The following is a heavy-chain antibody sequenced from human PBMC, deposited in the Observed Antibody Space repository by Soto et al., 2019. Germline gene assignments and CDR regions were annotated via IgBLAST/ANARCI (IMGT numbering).Heavy chain of an antibody. CDR2: VNPNTGNT. J-gene: IGHJ5*01. D-gene: IGHD3-10*01. CDR3: ARAYGAGSFDF. Sequence: QVQLVQSGAEVKKPGASVKVSCTGSGYTFRSYDIHWVRQATGQGLEWMGWVNPNTGNTGYAQKCQGRVTMTRDMSKRSAYMEVNSLTSEDTAIYYCARAYGAGSFDFWGQGTLVSVSS. CDR1: GYTFRSYD. V-gene: IGHV1-8*01.